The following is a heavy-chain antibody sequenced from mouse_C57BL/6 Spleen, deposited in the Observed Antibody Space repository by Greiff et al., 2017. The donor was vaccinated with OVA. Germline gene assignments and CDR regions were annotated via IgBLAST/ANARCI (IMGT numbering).Heavy chain of an antibody. CDR2: INPSNGGT. V-gene: IGHV1-53*01. D-gene: IGHD1-1*01. J-gene: IGHJ3*01. CDR1: GYTFTSYW. Sequence: QVQLQQPGTELVKPGASVKLSCKASGYTFTSYWMHWVKQRPGQGLEWIGNINPSNGGTNYNGKFKGKATLTADKSSSTAYMQLSSLTSEDSAVYFCARLDYYGSSSFAYWGQGTLVTVSA. CDR3: ARLDYYGSSSFAY.